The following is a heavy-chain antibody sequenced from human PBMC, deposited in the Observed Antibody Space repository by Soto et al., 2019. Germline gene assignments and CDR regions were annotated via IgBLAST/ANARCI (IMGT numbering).Heavy chain of an antibody. CDR2: IYNGGGT. V-gene: IGHV3-53*01. CDR1: GFTVSSYY. Sequence: EVQLVESGGGLIQPGGSLRLSCAASGFTVSSYYMSWVRQAPGKRLEWVSVIYNGGGTYYAASVKGRFTISRDNPKNTLYLQMNSLRADDTAMYYCARDLGGYLDYWGQGTVVTVSS. CDR3: ARDLGGYLDY. D-gene: IGHD2-15*01. J-gene: IGHJ4*02.